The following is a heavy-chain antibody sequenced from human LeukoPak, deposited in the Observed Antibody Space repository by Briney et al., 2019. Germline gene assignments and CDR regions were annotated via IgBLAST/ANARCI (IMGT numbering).Heavy chain of an antibody. D-gene: IGHD6-6*01. CDR2: MNPNSGNT. J-gene: IGHJ5*02. Sequence: ASVTVSCKASGYTFTSYDINWVRQATGQGLEWMGWMNPNSGNTGYAQKFQGRVTMTRNTSISTAYMELSSLRSEDTAVYYCARAGAIAARPGRNNWFDPWGQGTLVTVSS. V-gene: IGHV1-8*01. CDR1: GYTFTSYD. CDR3: ARAGAIAARPGRNNWFDP.